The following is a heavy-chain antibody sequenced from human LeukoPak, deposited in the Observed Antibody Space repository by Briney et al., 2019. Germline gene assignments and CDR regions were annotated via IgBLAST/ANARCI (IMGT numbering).Heavy chain of an antibody. V-gene: IGHV3-21*01. J-gene: IGHJ3*02. CDR3: ARKMKTGDRVGTFDI. Sequence: PGGSLRLSCAASGFTFSSYAMSWVRQAPMKGLEWVSSIGTDGSYIYYADSVQGRFTISRDNAKNSLYLQMNSLTAEDTAVYYCARKMKTGDRVGTFDIWGQGTMVTVSS. CDR2: IGTDGSYI. D-gene: IGHD1-1*01. CDR1: GFTFSSYA.